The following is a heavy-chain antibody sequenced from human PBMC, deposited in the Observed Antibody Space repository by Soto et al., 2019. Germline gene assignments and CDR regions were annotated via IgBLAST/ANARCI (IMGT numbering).Heavy chain of an antibody. Sequence: PGGSLRLSCVASGFTFSDYYMDWVRQAPGRGLEWVGRIRNKANSYSTVYAASVKGRFIISRDDSQNSLYLQMNSLETEDTVIYYCARPYYSDTHQGRAFDIWGQVTMVTVSS. J-gene: IGHJ3*02. D-gene: IGHD3-22*01. CDR1: GFTFSDYY. V-gene: IGHV3-72*01. CDR2: IRNKANSYST. CDR3: ARPYYSDTHQGRAFDI.